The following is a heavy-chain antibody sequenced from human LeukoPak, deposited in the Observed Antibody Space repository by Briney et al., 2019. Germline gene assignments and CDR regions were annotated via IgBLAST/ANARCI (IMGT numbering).Heavy chain of an antibody. CDR1: GFTFSSYA. D-gene: IGHD7-27*01. CDR2: ISGSGGST. Sequence: PGGSLRLSCAASGFTFSSYAMSWVRQAPGKGLEWVSDISGSGGSTYYADSVKGRFTISRDNSKNTLYLQMNSLRAEDTAVYYCAKAKVAGAPLYYYYMDVWGKGTTVAVSS. V-gene: IGHV3-23*01. CDR3: AKAKVAGAPLYYYYMDV. J-gene: IGHJ6*03.